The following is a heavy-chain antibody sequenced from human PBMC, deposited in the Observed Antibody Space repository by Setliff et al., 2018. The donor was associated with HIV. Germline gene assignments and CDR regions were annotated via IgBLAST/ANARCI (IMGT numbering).Heavy chain of an antibody. V-gene: IGHV3-20*04. D-gene: IGHD2-15*01. CDR1: GFTFDDFG. J-gene: IGHJ4*02. Sequence: GESLKISCAASGFTFDDFGMSWVRQGPGKGLEWVSSINWNGGSTGYADSVKGRFTISRDNAKNSLYLQMNSLRAEDTAVYYCVREVVRTLDYWGQGTLVTVSS. CDR3: VREVVRTLDY. CDR2: INWNGGST.